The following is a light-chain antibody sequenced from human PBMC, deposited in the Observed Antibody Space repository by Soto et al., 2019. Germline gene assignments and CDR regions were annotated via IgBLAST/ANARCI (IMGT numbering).Light chain of an antibody. V-gene: IGLV2-14*03. J-gene: IGLJ1*01. CDR2: DVS. CDR1: SSVVGGYNY. CDR3: SSYRSSSTYV. Sequence: QSVLTQPASVSGSPGQSITISCTGTSSVVGGYNYVSWYQQHPDKAPKLMIYDVSNRPSGVSNRFSGSKSGNTASLTISGLQAEDEADYYCSSYRSSSTYVFGTGTKVTV.